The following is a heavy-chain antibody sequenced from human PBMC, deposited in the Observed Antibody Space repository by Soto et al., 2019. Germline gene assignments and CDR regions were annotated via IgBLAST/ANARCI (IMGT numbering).Heavy chain of an antibody. J-gene: IGHJ4*02. CDR3: ASSKSKLLYDY. D-gene: IGHD2-2*02. V-gene: IGHV4-59*06. CDR2: IYYSGST. CDR1: GGSISSYY. Sequence: PSETLSLTCTVSGGSISSYYWSWIRQHPGKGLEWIGYIYYSGSTYYNPSLKRRVTISVDTSKNQFSLKLSSVTAADTAVYYCASSKSKLLYDYWGQGTLVTVSS.